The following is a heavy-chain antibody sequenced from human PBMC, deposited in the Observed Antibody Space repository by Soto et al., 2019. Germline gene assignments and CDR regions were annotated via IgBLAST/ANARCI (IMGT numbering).Heavy chain of an antibody. Sequence: PVGSLRLACAASGFTFSSYAMHWVRQAPGKGLEWVAVISYDGSNKYYADSVKGRFTISRDNSKNTLYLQMNSLRAEDTAVYYCARGGLDGVSIEADNDYWGQGTLVTVSS. CDR2: ISYDGSNK. CDR3: ARGGLDGVSIEADNDY. CDR1: GFTFSSYA. V-gene: IGHV3-30-3*01. J-gene: IGHJ4*02. D-gene: IGHD6-13*01.